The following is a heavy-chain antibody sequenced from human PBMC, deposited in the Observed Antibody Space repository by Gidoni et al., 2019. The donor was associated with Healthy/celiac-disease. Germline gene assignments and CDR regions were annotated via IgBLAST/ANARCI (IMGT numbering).Heavy chain of an antibody. D-gene: IGHD5-12*01. CDR2: ISYDGSNK. CDR1: GFPFSSYG. Sequence: QVQLVESGGGVVQPGRSLRLSCAASGFPFSSYGMPWVRQAPGKGLGWVAVISYDGSNKYYADSVKGRFTISRDNSKNTLYLQMNSLRAEDTAVYYCAKEGGYSGYHRTDYYYYGMDVWGQGTTVTVSS. J-gene: IGHJ6*02. CDR3: AKEGGYSGYHRTDYYYYGMDV. V-gene: IGHV3-30*18.